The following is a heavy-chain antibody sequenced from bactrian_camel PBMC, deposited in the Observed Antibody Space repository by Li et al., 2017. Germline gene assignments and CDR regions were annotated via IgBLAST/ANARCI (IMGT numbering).Heavy chain of an antibody. CDR3: KTIGSWYDCYSESAS. Sequence: HVQLVESGGGLVQPGGSLRLSCTASGSTNTYWWMGWARQTPGKGLEWVSTLKWDGTEQYYADFIKGRFTISRDNGKNTAYLQMNSLQPEDTAMYSCKTIGSWYDCYSESASWGQGTQVTVS. J-gene: IGHJ4*01. D-gene: IGHD3*01. CDR2: LKWDGTEQ. V-gene: IGHV3S6*01. CDR1: GSTNTYWW.